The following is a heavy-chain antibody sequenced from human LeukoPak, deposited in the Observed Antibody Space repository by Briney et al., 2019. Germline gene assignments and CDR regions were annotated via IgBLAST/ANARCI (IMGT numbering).Heavy chain of an antibody. CDR3: ARAPVTYYYGSGSYQSDPHHYYYYYYMDV. D-gene: IGHD3-10*01. J-gene: IGHJ6*03. V-gene: IGHV4-38-2*02. Sequence: SETLSLTCTVSGYSISSGYYWGWIRQPPGKGLEWIGSIYHSGSTYYNPSLKSRVTISVDTSKNQFSLKLSSVTAADTAVYYCARAPVTYYYGSGSYQSDPHHYYYYYYMDVWGKGTTVTVSS. CDR2: IYHSGST. CDR1: GYSISSGYY.